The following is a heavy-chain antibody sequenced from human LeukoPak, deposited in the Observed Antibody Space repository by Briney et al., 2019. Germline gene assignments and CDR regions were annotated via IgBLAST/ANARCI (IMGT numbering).Heavy chain of an antibody. CDR1: GGSISSSNS. Sequence: PSETLSLTCVVSGGSISSSNSWGWVRQPPGKGLEWIGEIYHSGSTNYNPSLKSRVTMSVDKSKNQFSLNLSSVTAADTAVYYCARRTSGWYGIDYWGQGTLVTVSS. CDR3: ARRTSGWYGIDY. D-gene: IGHD6-19*01. CDR2: IYHSGST. J-gene: IGHJ4*02. V-gene: IGHV4-4*02.